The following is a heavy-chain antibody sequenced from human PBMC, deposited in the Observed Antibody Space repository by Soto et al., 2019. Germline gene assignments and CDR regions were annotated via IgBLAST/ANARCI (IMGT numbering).Heavy chain of an antibody. CDR1: GYSISSGYY. CDR2: IYHSGST. J-gene: IGHJ4*02. D-gene: IGHD3-22*01. CDR3: ARDPPTYYYDSSGYYFDY. V-gene: IGHV4-38-2*02. Sequence: SETLSLTCAVSGYSISSGYYWGWIRQPPGKGLEWIGSIYHSGSTYYNPSLKSRVTISVDTSKNPFSLKLSSVTAADTAVYYCARDPPTYYYDSSGYYFDYWGQGTLVTVSS.